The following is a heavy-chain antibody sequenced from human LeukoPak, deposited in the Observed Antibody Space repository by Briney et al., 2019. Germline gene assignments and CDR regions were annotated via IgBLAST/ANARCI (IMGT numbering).Heavy chain of an antibody. Sequence: SETLSLTCTVSGGSISSYYWSWIRQPPGKGLEWIGYIYYSGSTNYNPSLKSRVTISVDTSKNQFSLRLNSVTTADTAVYYCARLGRGDYADYFDSWGQGTLVTVSS. J-gene: IGHJ4*02. CDR3: ARLGRGDYADYFDS. V-gene: IGHV4-59*08. CDR2: IYYSGST. D-gene: IGHD4/OR15-4a*01. CDR1: GGSISSYY.